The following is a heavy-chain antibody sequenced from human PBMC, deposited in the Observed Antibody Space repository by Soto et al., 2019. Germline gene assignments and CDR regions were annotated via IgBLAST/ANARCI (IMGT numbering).Heavy chain of an antibody. Sequence: SETLSLTCTVSGGSISNLYWSWIRQPPGKGLEWIGHIYYSGSTNYNPSLKSRVTISVDTSKNQFSLKLSSVTAADTAVYYCASLTHDYGDYYFDYWGQGTLVTVSS. CDR3: ASLTHDYGDYYFDY. CDR1: GGSISNLY. D-gene: IGHD4-17*01. CDR2: IYYSGST. V-gene: IGHV4-59*11. J-gene: IGHJ4*02.